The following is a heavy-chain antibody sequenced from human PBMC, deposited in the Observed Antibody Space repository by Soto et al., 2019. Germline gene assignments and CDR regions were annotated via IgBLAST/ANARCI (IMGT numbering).Heavy chain of an antibody. CDR1: GGTFSSYA. J-gene: IGHJ6*02. V-gene: IGHV1-69*06. Sequence: SVKVSCKASGGTFSSYAISWVRQAPGQGLEWMGGVIPIFGTANYAQKFQGRVTITADKSTSTAYMELSSLRSEDTAVYCCARVEMVVVVAATVGDYYYGMDVWGQGTTVTVSS. CDR2: VIPIFGTA. CDR3: ARVEMVVVVAATVGDYYYGMDV. D-gene: IGHD2-15*01.